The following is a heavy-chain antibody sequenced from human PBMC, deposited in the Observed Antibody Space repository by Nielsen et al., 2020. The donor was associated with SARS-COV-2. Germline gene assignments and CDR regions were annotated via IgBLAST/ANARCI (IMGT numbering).Heavy chain of an antibody. V-gene: IGHV3-30-3*01. D-gene: IGHD2-15*01. J-gene: IGHJ6*02. Sequence: GESLKISCAASGFTFSSYAMHWVRQAPGKGLEWVAVISYDGSNKYYADSVKGRFTISRDNSKNTLYLQMNSLRAEDTAVYYCARGGCSGGSCYSGNLNYYYYGMDVWGQGTTVTVSS. CDR1: GFTFSSYA. CDR3: ARGGCSGGSCYSGNLNYYYYGMDV. CDR2: ISYDGSNK.